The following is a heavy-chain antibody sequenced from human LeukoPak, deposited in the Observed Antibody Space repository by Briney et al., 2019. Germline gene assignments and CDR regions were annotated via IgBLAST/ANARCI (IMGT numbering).Heavy chain of an antibody. CDR3: ARGDYGDYVFGYYFDY. V-gene: IGHV3-7*03. D-gene: IGHD4-17*01. CDR2: IKQDGSEK. J-gene: IGHJ4*02. Sequence: GGSLRLTCVASGLTLSSDWMTWVRQAPGKGLEWVANIKQDGSEKYYVDSVKGRFTISRDNSKNTLYLQMNSLRAEDTAVYYCARGDYGDYVFGYYFDYWGQGTLVTVSS. CDR1: GLTLSSDW.